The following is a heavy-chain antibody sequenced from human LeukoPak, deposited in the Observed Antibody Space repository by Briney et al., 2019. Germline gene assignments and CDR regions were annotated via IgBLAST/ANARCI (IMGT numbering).Heavy chain of an antibody. D-gene: IGHD3-22*01. J-gene: IGHJ5*02. Sequence: GASVKVSCKASGGTSSSYAISWVRQAPGQGLEWMGGIIPIFGTANYAQKFQGRVTITTDESTSTAYMELSSLRSEDTAVYYCAGRDSSGYYPTWFDRWGQGTLVTVSS. V-gene: IGHV1-69*05. CDR3: AGRDSSGYYPTWFDR. CDR2: IIPIFGTA. CDR1: GGTSSSYA.